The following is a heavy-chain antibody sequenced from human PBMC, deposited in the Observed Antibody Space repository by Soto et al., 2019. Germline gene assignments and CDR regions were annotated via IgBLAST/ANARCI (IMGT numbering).Heavy chain of an antibody. Sequence: GGSLNLPCAAPGLTLSSNAMTWVRQPPGKGREWVSAISGSGGSTYYADSVKGRFTISRDNSKNTLYLQMNSLRAEDTAVYYCAKGGYCSSTSCFHYYYYYMDVWGKGTPVTV. CDR1: GLTLSSNA. D-gene: IGHD2-2*01. V-gene: IGHV3-23*01. J-gene: IGHJ6*03. CDR3: AKGGYCSSTSCFHYYYYYMDV. CDR2: ISGSGGST.